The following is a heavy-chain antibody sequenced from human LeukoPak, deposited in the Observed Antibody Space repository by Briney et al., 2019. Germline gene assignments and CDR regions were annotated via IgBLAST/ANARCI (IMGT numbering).Heavy chain of an antibody. CDR3: ARQPEGWYGSYYYYMDV. J-gene: IGHJ6*03. CDR1: GGSFSGYY. V-gene: IGHV4-34*01. Sequence: SETLSLTCAVYGGSFSGYYWSWIRQPPGKGPEWIGTIYYSGITYYNPSLKSRVTISVDTSKNQFSLKLSSVTAADTAVYYCARQPEGWYGSYYYYMDVWGKGTTVTISS. D-gene: IGHD6-19*01. CDR2: IYYSGIT.